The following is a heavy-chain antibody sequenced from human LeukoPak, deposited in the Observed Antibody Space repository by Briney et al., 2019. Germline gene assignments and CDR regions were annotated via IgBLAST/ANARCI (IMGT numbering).Heavy chain of an antibody. CDR3: ARGGGTYIDY. Sequence: GGSLRLSCAASGFTFSSYGMHWVRQAPGKGLEWVAVIWYDGSNKYYADSVKGRFTISRDNSKNTVYLQMNSLRAEDTAVYFCARGGGTYIDYWGQGTLVTVSS. J-gene: IGHJ4*02. CDR1: GFTFSSYG. D-gene: IGHD1-1*01. CDR2: IWYDGSNK. V-gene: IGHV3-33*01.